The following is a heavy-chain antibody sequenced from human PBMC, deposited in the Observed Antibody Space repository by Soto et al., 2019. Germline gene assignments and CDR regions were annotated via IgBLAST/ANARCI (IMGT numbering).Heavy chain of an antibody. J-gene: IGHJ4*02. CDR2: IRSKAYGGTT. CDR1: GFTFGDYA. D-gene: IGHD1-26*01. V-gene: IGHV3-49*03. CDR3: TRDGNSGSYYFFDY. Sequence: PGGSLTLSCTASGFTFGDYALSWFRQAQGKWLERIGFIRSKAYGGTTDYAASVKGRLTISRADSKSIVYLQMNSRKTEDTAVYYCTRDGNSGSYYFFDYWVQGTLVTVSS.